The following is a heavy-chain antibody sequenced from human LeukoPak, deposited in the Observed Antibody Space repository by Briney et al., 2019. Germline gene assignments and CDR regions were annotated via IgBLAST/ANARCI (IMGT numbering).Heavy chain of an antibody. CDR1: GYTFTSYG. CDR2: ISAYNGNT. D-gene: IGHD6-19*01. CDR3: ATGIAVAGTVRGVFDY. V-gene: IGHV1-18*01. J-gene: IGHJ4*02. Sequence: GASVKVSYKASGYTFTSYGISWVRQAPGQGLEWMGWISAYNGNTNYAQKLQGRVTMTTDTSTSTAYMELRSLRSDDTAVYYCATGIAVAGTVRGVFDYWGQGTLVTVSS.